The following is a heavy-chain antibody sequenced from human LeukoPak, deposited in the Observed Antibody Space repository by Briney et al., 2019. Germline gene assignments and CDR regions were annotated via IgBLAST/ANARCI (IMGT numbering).Heavy chain of an antibody. CDR3: ARVGAYYDILTGYYRGWFDP. D-gene: IGHD3-9*01. CDR2: IYHSGST. Sequence: SGTLSLTCAVSGGSISSSNWWSWVRQPPGKGLEWIGEIYHSGSTNYNPSLKSRVTISADKSKNQFSLKLSSVTAADTAVYYCARVGAYYDILTGYYRGWFDPWGQGTLVTVSS. J-gene: IGHJ5*02. CDR1: GGSISSSNW. V-gene: IGHV4-4*02.